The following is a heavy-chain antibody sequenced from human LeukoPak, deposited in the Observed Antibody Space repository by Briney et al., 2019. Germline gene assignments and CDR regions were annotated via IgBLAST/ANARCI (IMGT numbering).Heavy chain of an antibody. V-gene: IGHV3-9*01. CDR3: ASLNCSSISCYANY. J-gene: IGHJ4*02. CDR1: GFTFDDYA. Sequence: GRSLRLSCAASGFTFDDYAMHWVRQAPGKGLEWVSGISWNSGSIGYADSVKGRFTISRDNAKNSLHLQMNSLRAEDTAVYYCASLNCSSISCYANYWGQGTLVTVSS. CDR2: ISWNSGSI. D-gene: IGHD2-2*01.